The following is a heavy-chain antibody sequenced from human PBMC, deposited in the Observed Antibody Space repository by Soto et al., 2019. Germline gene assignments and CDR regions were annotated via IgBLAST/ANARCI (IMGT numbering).Heavy chain of an antibody. CDR1: GFIFINFG. Sequence: GGYLSLSCAASGFIFINFGMHWVLQAPGQGLEWVAVIWYDGSNEYYADSVKGRFTISKDNSKSTLYLQMNSLRAEDTAVYYCDRAYLKGLEVYTYVTEVWGQRTTVTAS. J-gene: IGHJ6*01. D-gene: IGHD3-10*02. CDR3: DRAYLKGLEVYTYVTEV. V-gene: IGHV3-33*01. CDR2: IWYDGSNE.